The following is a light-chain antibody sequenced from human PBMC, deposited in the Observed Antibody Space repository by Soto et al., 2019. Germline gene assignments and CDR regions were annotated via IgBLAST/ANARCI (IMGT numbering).Light chain of an antibody. J-gene: IGLJ2*01. V-gene: IGLV1-47*01. CDR1: SSNIGSAY. CDR2: RNN. CDR3: AAWDDSLVV. Sequence: QSVLTQPPSASGTPGQTVTILCSGSSSNIGSAYIYWYQHLPGTAPKLLIYRNNQRPSGVPDRFSASKSGTSASLAISGLRSEDDADYYCAAWDDSLVVFGGGTKLTVL.